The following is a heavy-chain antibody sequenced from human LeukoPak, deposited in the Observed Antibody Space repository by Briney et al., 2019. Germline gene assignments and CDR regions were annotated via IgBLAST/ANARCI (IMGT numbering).Heavy chain of an antibody. V-gene: IGHV1-24*01. CDR1: GYTLTELS. CDR3: AGTMTTATTHGELDF. Sequence: ASVKVSCKVSGYTLTELSMYWVRQAPGKGLEWMGGFDPEDGETIYAQKFQDRVTMTTDTSTSTAYMELKNLSSDDTAVYSCAGTMTTATTHGELDFWGQGTLVTVSS. J-gene: IGHJ4*02. D-gene: IGHD4-17*01. CDR2: FDPEDGET.